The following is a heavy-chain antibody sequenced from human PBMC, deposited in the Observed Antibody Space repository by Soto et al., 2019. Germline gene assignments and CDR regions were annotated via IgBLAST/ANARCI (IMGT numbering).Heavy chain of an antibody. CDR3: ARGATEETTVTPIGY. CDR2: IIPIFGTA. V-gene: IGHV1-69*01. D-gene: IGHD4-17*01. Sequence: QVPLVQSGAEVKKPGSSVKVSCKASGGTFSSYAISWVRQAPGQGLECMGGIIPIFGTANYAQKFQGRVTITADESTSTADMELGSMRAADTAVYYCARGATEETTVTPIGYCGQGTLVTVSS. CDR1: GGTFSSYA. J-gene: IGHJ4*02.